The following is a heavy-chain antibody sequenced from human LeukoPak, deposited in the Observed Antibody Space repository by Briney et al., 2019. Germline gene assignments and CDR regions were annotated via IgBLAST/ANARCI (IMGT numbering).Heavy chain of an antibody. CDR3: ASPHYDFWSGYYSDLDY. J-gene: IGHJ4*02. D-gene: IGHD3-3*01. CDR1: GFTFSSYA. Sequence: GGSLRLSCAASGFTFSSYAMSWVRQAPGKGLEWVSAISSSGGSTYYADSVKGRFTISRDNSKNTLYLQVNSLRAEDTAVYYCASPHYDFWSGYYSDLDYWGQGTLVTVSS. V-gene: IGHV3-23*01. CDR2: ISSSGGST.